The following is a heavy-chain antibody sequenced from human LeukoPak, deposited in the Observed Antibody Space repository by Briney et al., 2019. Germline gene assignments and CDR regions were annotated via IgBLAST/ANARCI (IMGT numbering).Heavy chain of an antibody. CDR1: GGSLSGYY. Sequence: PSQTLSLTCAVYGGSLSGYYWSWIRQPPGKGLEWIGEINHSGSTNYNPSLKSRVTISVDTSKNQFSLKLSSVTAADTAVYYCARGPFWNYDYFDYWGQGTLVTVSS. D-gene: IGHD1-7*01. V-gene: IGHV4-34*01. CDR3: ARGPFWNYDYFDY. CDR2: INHSGST. J-gene: IGHJ4*02.